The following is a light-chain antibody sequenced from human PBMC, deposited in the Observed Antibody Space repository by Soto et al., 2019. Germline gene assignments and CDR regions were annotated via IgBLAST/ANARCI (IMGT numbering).Light chain of an antibody. J-gene: IGKJ4*01. CDR2: KAS. Sequence: DIQMTQSPSTLSASVGDRVTITCRASQSISSWLAWYQQKPGKAPKLLIYKASSLESGVPSRFSGSGSGTEFTLTISSLQPDDFATYYCQQYNRYSLTFGGGTNVEIK. V-gene: IGKV1-5*03. CDR1: QSISSW. CDR3: QQYNRYSLT.